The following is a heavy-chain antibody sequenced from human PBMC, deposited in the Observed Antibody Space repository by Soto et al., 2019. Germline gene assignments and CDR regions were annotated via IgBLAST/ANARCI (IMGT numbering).Heavy chain of an antibody. CDR3: PTDPHEFWTSYWFDP. CDR1: CYTSNTYG. J-gene: IGHJ5*02. V-gene: IGHV1-18*01. CDR2: IIAYDGKT. Sequence: ASVKVSCKTSCYTSNTYGINWVRQSPGQGLELMGWIIAYDGKTTYAEKFQGRVTLTTDTSTSTAYMELRTLRSDDTAIYYRPTDPHEFWTSYWFDPWGQGTPVTVSS. D-gene: IGHD3-3*01.